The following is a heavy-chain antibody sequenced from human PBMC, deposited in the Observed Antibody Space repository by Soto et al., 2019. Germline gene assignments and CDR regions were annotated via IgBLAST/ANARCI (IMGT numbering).Heavy chain of an antibody. J-gene: IGHJ4*02. Sequence: SETLSLTCAVSSGSSISRNWWSWVRHPPGKGLEWIGEIYHSGSTNYNPSLKSRVTISEDKSKNQFSLQLSSVTAADTAVYYCVVTRRFLEWLVLFDYWGQGILVTVSS. D-gene: IGHD3-3*01. CDR2: IYHSGST. CDR1: SGSSISRNW. V-gene: IGHV4-4*02. CDR3: VVTRRFLEWLVLFDY.